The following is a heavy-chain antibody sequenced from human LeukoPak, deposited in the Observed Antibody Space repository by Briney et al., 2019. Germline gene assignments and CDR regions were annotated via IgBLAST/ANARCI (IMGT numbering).Heavy chain of an antibody. CDR2: VIPIFGTA. CDR3: ASLSGGLFPFDY. CDR1: GGTFSSYA. J-gene: IGHJ4*02. D-gene: IGHD2/OR15-2a*01. V-gene: IGHV1-69*05. Sequence: SVTVSCKASGGTFSSYAISWVRPAPGQGLEWMGGVIPIFGTANYAQKFQGRVTITTDESTSTAYMELSSLRSEDTAVYYCASLSGGLFPFDYWGQGTLVTVSS.